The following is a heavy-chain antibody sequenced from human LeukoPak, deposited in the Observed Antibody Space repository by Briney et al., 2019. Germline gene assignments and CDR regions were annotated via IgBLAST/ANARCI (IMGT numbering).Heavy chain of an antibody. D-gene: IGHD6-13*01. Sequence: ASVKVSCKASGCTFTGYYMHWVRQAPGQGLEWMGRINPKSGGTNYAQKFQGRVTMTRDTSISTAYMELSRLRSDDTAVYYCARAPYSSSWYGEYYFDYWGQGTLVTVSS. J-gene: IGHJ4*02. CDR1: GCTFTGYY. CDR2: INPKSGGT. CDR3: ARAPYSSSWYGEYYFDY. V-gene: IGHV1-2*06.